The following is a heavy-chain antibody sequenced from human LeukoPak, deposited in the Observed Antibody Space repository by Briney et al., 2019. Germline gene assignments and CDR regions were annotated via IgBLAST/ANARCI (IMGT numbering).Heavy chain of an antibody. V-gene: IGHV3-21*01. CDR1: GFTFSSYS. CDR2: ISSSSSYI. Sequence: GGSLRLSCAASGFTFSSYSMNWVRQAPGKGLEWVSSISSSSSYIYYADSVKGRFTISRDNAKNSLYLQMNSLRAEDTAVYYCARDLGSYYGMDVWGQGTTVTVSS. J-gene: IGHJ6*02. CDR3: ARDLGSYYGMDV. D-gene: IGHD3-16*01.